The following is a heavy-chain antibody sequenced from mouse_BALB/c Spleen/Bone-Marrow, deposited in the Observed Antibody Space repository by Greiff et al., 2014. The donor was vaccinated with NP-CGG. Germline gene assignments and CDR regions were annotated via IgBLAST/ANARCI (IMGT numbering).Heavy chain of an antibody. CDR1: GFTFSDYY. D-gene: IGHD2-10*02. CDR3: ARSGERYGAMDY. J-gene: IGHJ4*01. CDR2: ISDGGGYT. Sequence: EVMPVESGGGLVKPGGSLKLSCAASGFTFSDYYMYWVRQTPEKRLEWVATISDGGGYTYYPDSVWGRFTISRDNAKNNLYLQMSSLKSEDTATYYCARSGERYGAMDYWGQGTSVTVFS. V-gene: IGHV5-4*02.